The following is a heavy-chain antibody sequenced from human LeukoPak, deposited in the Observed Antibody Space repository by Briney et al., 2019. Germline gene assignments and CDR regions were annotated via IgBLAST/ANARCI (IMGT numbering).Heavy chain of an antibody. CDR2: INAGNGNT. CDR1: GYTFTSYA. Sequence: ASVKVSCKASGYTFTSYAMHWVRQAPGQRLKWMGWINAGNGNTKYSQKFQGRVTITRDTSASTAYMELSSLRSEDTAVYYCAREDTLTAYTAMVTSHWVDYWGQGTLVTVSS. J-gene: IGHJ4*02. V-gene: IGHV1-3*01. CDR3: AREDTLTAYTAMVTSHWVDY. D-gene: IGHD5-18*01.